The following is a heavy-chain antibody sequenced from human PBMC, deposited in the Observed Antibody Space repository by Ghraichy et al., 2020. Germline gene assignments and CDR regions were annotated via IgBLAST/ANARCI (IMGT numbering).Heavy chain of an antibody. CDR2: IYSSGST. CDR1: GGPISGSSYY. D-gene: IGHD2-2*01. CDR3: ATDGSQTMYQFDC. Sequence: SETLSLTCTVSGGPISGSSYYWGWIRQPPGKGLEWIGSIYSSGSTYYNPSLKSQATIPLDTSKNQFYLKLSPVTAADTAVYYCATDGSQTMYQFDCCGQGALVTVSS. J-gene: IGHJ4*02. V-gene: IGHV4-39*01.